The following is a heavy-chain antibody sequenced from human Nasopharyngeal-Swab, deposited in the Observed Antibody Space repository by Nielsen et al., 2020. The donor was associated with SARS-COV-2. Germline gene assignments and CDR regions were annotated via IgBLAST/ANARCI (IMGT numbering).Heavy chain of an antibody. CDR2: IWYDGSNK. V-gene: IGHV3-33*01. CDR1: GFTFSSYG. D-gene: IGHD6-13*01. Sequence: GGSLRLCCAASGFTFSSYGMHWVRQAPGKGLEWVAVIWYDGSNKYYADSVKGRFTISRDNSKNTLYLQMNSLRAEDTAVYYCARDEGYSSSWYYYYYYGMDVWGQGTTVTVSS. CDR3: ARDEGYSSSWYYYYYYGMDV. J-gene: IGHJ6*02.